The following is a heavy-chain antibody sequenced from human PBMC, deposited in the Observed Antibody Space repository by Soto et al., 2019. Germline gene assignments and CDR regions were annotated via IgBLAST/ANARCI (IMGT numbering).Heavy chain of an antibody. CDR1: GYTFTSYY. V-gene: IGHV1-46*01. Sequence: ASVKVSCKASGYTFTSYYMHWVRQAPGQGLEWMGIINPSGGSTSYAQKFQGRVTMTRDTSTSTVYMELSSLTSDDTAVYYCARSHCSGGTCYSLYYNYGMDVWGQGTTVTVSS. CDR3: ARSHCSGGTCYSLYYNYGMDV. J-gene: IGHJ6*02. CDR2: INPSGGST. D-gene: IGHD2-15*01.